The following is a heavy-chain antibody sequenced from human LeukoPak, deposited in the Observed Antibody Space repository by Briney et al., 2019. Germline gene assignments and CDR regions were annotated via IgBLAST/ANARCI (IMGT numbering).Heavy chain of an antibody. J-gene: IGHJ2*01. D-gene: IGHD4-17*01. CDR2: ISYDGSNK. V-gene: IGHV3-30*03. Sequence: PGGSLRLSCAASGFTFSSYGMHWVRQAPGKGLEWVAVISYDGSNKYYADSVKGRFTISRDNSKNTLYLQMNSLRAEDTAVYYCARDTVTTNWYFDLWGRGTLVTVSS. CDR3: ARDTVTTNWYFDL. CDR1: GFTFSSYG.